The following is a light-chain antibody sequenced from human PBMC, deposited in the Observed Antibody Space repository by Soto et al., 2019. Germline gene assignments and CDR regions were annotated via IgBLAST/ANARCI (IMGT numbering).Light chain of an antibody. CDR3: QQYGGSSWT. J-gene: IGKJ1*01. V-gene: IGKV3-20*01. Sequence: VLSQSQGTLSLSPGERAALSCRGSQSVSSSYLAWYHQKPGQAPRLLIFGASSRATGIPDRFSGSGSGTDFTLTISRLEPEDFAVYYCQQYGGSSWTFGQGTKVDI. CDR2: GAS. CDR1: QSVSSSY.